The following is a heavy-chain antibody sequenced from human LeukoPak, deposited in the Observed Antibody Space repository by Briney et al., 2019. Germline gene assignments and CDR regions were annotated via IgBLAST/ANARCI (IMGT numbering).Heavy chain of an antibody. J-gene: IGHJ4*02. CDR1: GFTFSSYS. CDR3: AKDPPIVVVPAAIRMDY. CDR2: ISSSSNTI. Sequence: GGSLRLSCAASGFTFSSYSMNWVRQAPGKGLEWVSYISSSSNTIYYADSVKGRFTISRDNSKNTLYLQMNSLRAEDTAVYYCAKDPPIVVVPAAIRMDYWGQGTLVTVSS. V-gene: IGHV3-48*01. D-gene: IGHD2-2*02.